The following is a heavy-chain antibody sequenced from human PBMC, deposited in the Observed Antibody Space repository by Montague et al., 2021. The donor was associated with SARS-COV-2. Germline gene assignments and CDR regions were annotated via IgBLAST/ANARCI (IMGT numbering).Heavy chain of an antibody. CDR2: ISYDRSNK. CDR1: GFTFSSYA. D-gene: IGHD3-9*01. J-gene: IGHJ6*02. V-gene: IGHV3-30-3*01. Sequence: SLRLSCAASGFTFSSYAMHWVRQAPGKGLEWVAVISYDRSNKYYADSVKGRFTISRDNSKNTLYLQMNSLRAEDTAVYYCARDPRYYDILTGYFLTDNSFFMLGGMDGWGQGTTVTVSS. CDR3: ARDPRYYDILTGYFLTDNSFFMLGGMDG.